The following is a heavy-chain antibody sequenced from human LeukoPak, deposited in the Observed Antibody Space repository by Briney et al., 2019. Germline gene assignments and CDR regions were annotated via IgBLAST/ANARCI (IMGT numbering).Heavy chain of an antibody. D-gene: IGHD1-14*01. Sequence: GGSLRLSCAASGFTFSSYRVNWVRQAPGKGLEWVSAISASSSYIHYADSVKGRFTISRDNAKNSLYLQMNSLRAEDTAVYYCARGTLNIPGEHGAFDYWGQGTLVTVSS. CDR1: GFTFSSYR. CDR3: ARGTLNIPGEHGAFDY. CDR2: ISASSSYI. V-gene: IGHV3-21*01. J-gene: IGHJ4*02.